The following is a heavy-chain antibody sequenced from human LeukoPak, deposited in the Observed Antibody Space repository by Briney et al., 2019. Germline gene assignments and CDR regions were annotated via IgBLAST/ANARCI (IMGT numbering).Heavy chain of an antibody. CDR2: IYYSGST. V-gene: IGHV4-4*02. D-gene: IGHD6-13*01. CDR1: GDSISSSSS. CDR3: ARDKIGYSSSWYALGKYSSGWYGEYYFDY. J-gene: IGHJ4*02. Sequence: SGTLSLTCGVSGDSISSSSSYWSWVRQPPGMGLEWIGEIYYSGSTTYSPSLKSRVSISLDRSKNQFSLTLSSVTAADTAVYYCARDKIGYSSSWYALGKYSSGWYGEYYFDYWGQGTLVTVSS.